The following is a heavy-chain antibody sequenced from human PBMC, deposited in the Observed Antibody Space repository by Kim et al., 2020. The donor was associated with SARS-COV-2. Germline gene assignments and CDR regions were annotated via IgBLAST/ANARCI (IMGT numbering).Heavy chain of an antibody. CDR2: IIPMFGTA. V-gene: IGHV1-69*13. CDR1: GDNFSHYA. Sequence: SVKVSCKASGDNFSHYAMNWVRQAPGQGLEWMGGIIPMFGTANYAQKFQGRVTINADESTSTAYMELSNLKSEDTAVYYCARDDDFGVVIYALVHWGQGTLVTVSS. J-gene: IGHJ4*02. CDR3: ARDDDFGVVIYALVH. D-gene: IGHD3-3*01.